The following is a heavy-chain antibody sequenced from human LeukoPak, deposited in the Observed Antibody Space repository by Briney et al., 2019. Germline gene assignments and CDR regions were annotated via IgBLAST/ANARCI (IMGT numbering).Heavy chain of an antibody. J-gene: IGHJ4*02. CDR3: ARPAMTTISAVDSVATHVPD. Sequence: SVKVSCKASGGTFRSDPITWVRQAPGQGLEWMGGLIPIFGTPDYSPNYAEKFQGRVTITADKSTSTAYLELTSLRSDDTAIYYCARPAMTTISAVDSVATHVPDWGQGTLVTVSS. V-gene: IGHV1-69*06. CDR2: LIPIFGTPDYSP. D-gene: IGHD5-12*01. CDR1: GGTFRSDP.